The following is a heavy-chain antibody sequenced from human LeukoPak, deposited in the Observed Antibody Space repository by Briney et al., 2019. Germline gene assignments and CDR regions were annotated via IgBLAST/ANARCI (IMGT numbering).Heavy chain of an antibody. V-gene: IGHV3-23*01. CDR3: AKDGGKWESPYFFDF. D-gene: IGHD1-26*01. CDR2: ISGSGGTT. J-gene: IGHJ4*02. CDR1: GFTFSSYA. Sequence: GGSLRLSCAASGFTFSSYAMSWVRQAPGKGLEWVSAISGSGGTTYYADSVKGRFTISRDNPNNRLYLQMNSLRAEDTAVYYCAKDGGKWESPYFFDFWGQGTLVTVSS.